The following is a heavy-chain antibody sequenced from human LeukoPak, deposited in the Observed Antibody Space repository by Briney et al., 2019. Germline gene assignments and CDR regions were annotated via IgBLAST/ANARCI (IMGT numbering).Heavy chain of an antibody. CDR3: ARDSYGSGRIYYYYGMDV. V-gene: IGHV3-21*01. CDR1: GFTFSSFA. J-gene: IGHJ6*02. CDR2: ITGSHGPT. D-gene: IGHD3-10*01. Sequence: GGSLRLSCAASGFTFSSFAMTWVRQAPGKGLEWVSSITGSHGPTYNTDSVKGRFTISRDNAKNSLYLQMNSLRAEDTAVYYCARDSYGSGRIYYYYGMDVWGQGTTVTVSS.